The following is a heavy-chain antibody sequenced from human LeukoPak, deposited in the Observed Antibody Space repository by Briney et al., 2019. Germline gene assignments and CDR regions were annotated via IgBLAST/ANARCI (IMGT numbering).Heavy chain of an antibody. CDR1: GDSISTYY. CDR2: IYYRGTT. V-gene: IGHV4-59*01. Sequence: PSETLSLTCTVSGDSISTYYWSWIRQSPGKGLEWIAYIYYRGTTNYNPSLKSRVTISADTSKTQFSLILSSVTAADTAVYYCVSSSPRYCTGGTCYSSRGFDHWGQGALVTVSS. D-gene: IGHD2-15*01. J-gene: IGHJ4*02. CDR3: VSSSPRYCTGGTCYSSRGFDH.